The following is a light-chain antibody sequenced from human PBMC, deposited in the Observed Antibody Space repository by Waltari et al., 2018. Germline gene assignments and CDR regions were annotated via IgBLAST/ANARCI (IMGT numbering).Light chain of an antibody. CDR3: QQFYSSPLT. J-gene: IGKJ4*01. CDR1: QTDVYSRINRYS. CDR2: WAS. Sequence: IVMTLSPDPLAVSLCEGASITSASSQTDVYSRINRYSLAWFQQKPGQPPKLLMYWASTRESGVPDRFSGSGSGTEFTLTISSLQAEDAAVYYCQQFYSSPLTFGGGTKVEIK. V-gene: IGKV4-1*01.